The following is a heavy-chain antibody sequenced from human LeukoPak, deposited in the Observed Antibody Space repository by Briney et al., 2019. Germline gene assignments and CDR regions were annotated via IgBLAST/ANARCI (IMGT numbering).Heavy chain of an antibody. CDR1: GYTFGRYY. CDR2: ISPSGGST. CDR3: ARVTCPGGDCYYYYGLDV. J-gene: IGHJ6*02. Sequence: ASVKVSCKASGYTFGRYYMHWVRQAPGQGLEWMGIISPSGGSTTYAQKFQGRVTMTRDTSTSTVYMELSSLRSDDTAVYYCARVTCPGGDCYYYYGLDVWGQGTTVTVSS. D-gene: IGHD2-21*02. V-gene: IGHV1-46*01.